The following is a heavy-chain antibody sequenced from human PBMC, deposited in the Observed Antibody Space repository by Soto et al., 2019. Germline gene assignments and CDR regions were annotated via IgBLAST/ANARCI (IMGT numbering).Heavy chain of an antibody. CDR3: ASSYDSSGLWAY. D-gene: IGHD3-22*01. CDR1: GGSISSYY. V-gene: IGHV4-59*01. J-gene: IGHJ4*02. CDR2: IYYSGST. Sequence: SETLSLTCTVSGGSISSYYWSWIRQPPGKGLEWIGYIYYSGSTNYNPSLKSRVTISVDTSKNQFSLKLSSVTAADTAVYYCASSYDSSGLWAYWGQGTLVTVSS.